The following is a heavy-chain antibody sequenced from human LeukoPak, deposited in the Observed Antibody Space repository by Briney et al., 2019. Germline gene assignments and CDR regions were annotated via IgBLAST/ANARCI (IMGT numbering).Heavy chain of an antibody. Sequence: GGSLRLSCAASGFTFSSYAMSWVRQAPGKGLEWVSAISGGGGSTYYADSVKGRFTISRDNSKNTLYLQMNSLRAEDTAVYYCAKLSSGWPTFFDYWGQGTLVTVSS. V-gene: IGHV3-23*01. CDR2: ISGGGGST. CDR1: GFTFSSYA. D-gene: IGHD6-19*01. J-gene: IGHJ4*02. CDR3: AKLSSGWPTFFDY.